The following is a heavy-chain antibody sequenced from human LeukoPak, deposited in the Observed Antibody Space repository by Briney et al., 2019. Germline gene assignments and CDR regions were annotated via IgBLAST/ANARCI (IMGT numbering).Heavy chain of an antibody. Sequence: SETLSLTCTVSGGSISSYYWGWIRQPPGKGLEWIGDIFYSGSTYYGPSLKSQLTISLDTSRNQFSLKLNSVTAADTAVYYCAKSNGYGLIDIWGQGTMVTVSS. D-gene: IGHD3-10*01. V-gene: IGHV4-59*12. CDR1: GGSISSYY. CDR2: IFYSGST. CDR3: AKSNGYGLIDI. J-gene: IGHJ3*02.